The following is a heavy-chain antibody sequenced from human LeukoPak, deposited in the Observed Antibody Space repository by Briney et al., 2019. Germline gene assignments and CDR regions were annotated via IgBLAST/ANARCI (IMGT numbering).Heavy chain of an antibody. J-gene: IGHJ4*02. CDR1: GGSISSYY. CDR3: AASWGYYDSSGYYIY. CDR2: IYYSGST. Sequence: SESLSLTCTVSGGSISSYYWSWIRQPPGKGLEWIGYIYYSGSTNYNPSLKSRVTISVDTSKNRFSLKLSSVTAADTAVYYCAASWGYYDSSGYYIYWGQGTLVTVSS. V-gene: IGHV4-59*01. D-gene: IGHD3-22*01.